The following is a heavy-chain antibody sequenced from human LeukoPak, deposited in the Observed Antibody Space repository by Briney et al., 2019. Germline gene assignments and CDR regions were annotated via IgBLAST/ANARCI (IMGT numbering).Heavy chain of an antibody. D-gene: IGHD6-19*01. V-gene: IGHV3-48*04. CDR2: ISSSSSTI. CDR3: ARDPGYSSGRAFDY. J-gene: IGHJ4*02. CDR1: GFTFSSHW. Sequence: GGSLRLSCGASGFTFSSHWMSWVRQAPGKGLEWVSYISSSSSTIYYADSVKGRFTISRDNAKNSLYLQMNSLRAEDTAVYYCARDPGYSSGRAFDYWGQGTLVTVSS.